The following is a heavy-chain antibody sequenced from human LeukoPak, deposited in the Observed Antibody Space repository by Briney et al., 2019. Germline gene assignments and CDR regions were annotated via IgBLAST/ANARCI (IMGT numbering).Heavy chain of an antibody. CDR3: AKSTMVRGVISYAGYYGMDV. Sequence: GGSLRLSCAASGFTFSSYGIHWVRQAPGKGLEWVAFIRYDGSNKYYADSVKGRFTISRDNSKNTLYLQMNSLRAEDTAVYYCAKSTMVRGVISYAGYYGMDVWGQGTTVTVSS. CDR2: IRYDGSNK. CDR1: GFTFSSYG. V-gene: IGHV3-30*02. D-gene: IGHD3-10*01. J-gene: IGHJ6*02.